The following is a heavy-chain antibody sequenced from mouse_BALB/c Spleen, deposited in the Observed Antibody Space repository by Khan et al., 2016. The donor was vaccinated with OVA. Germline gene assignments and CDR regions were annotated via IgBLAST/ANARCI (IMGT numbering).Heavy chain of an antibody. CDR1: GFTFTNYG. CDR2: INTYTGEP. D-gene: IGHD2-14*01. V-gene: IGHV9-3-1*01. J-gene: IGHJ4*01. CDR3: ARVGYNGAMDF. Sequence: QIQLVQSGPELKKPGETVQISCKASGFTFTNYGMNWVRQAPGKGLKWMGWINTYTGEPTFTDDFKGRFAFSLETSASTAYLQINSLKNEEADNSCCARVGYNGAMDFWGQGTSVTVSS.